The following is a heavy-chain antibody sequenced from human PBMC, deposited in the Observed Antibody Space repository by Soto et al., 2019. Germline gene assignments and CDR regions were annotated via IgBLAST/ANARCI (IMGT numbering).Heavy chain of an antibody. J-gene: IGHJ2*01. CDR3: ASITRITMIVVPTDSYFDL. CDR2: ISSSSSSYI. CDR1: GFTFSSYS. V-gene: IGHV3-21*01. D-gene: IGHD3-22*01. Sequence: EVQLVESGGGLVKPGGSLRLSCAASGFTFSSYSMNWVRQAPGKGLEWVSSISSSSSSYIYYADSVKGRFTICRDNAKNSLYLQMNSLRAEDTAVYYCASITRITMIVVPTDSYFDLWGRGTLVTVSS.